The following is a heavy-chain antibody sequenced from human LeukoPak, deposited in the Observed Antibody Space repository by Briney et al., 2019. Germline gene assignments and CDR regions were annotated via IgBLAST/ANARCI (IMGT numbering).Heavy chain of an antibody. V-gene: IGHV1-2*02. Sequence: ASVKVSCKASGYTFTGYYIHWVRQAPGQGLEWMGWINPNSGGTNYAQKFQGRVTMTRDTSISTAYMELSRLKSDDTAVYYCARDSYDYVWGSYPWGQGTLVTVSS. CDR2: INPNSGGT. D-gene: IGHD3-16*02. CDR1: GYTFTGYY. CDR3: ARDSYDYVWGSYP. J-gene: IGHJ4*02.